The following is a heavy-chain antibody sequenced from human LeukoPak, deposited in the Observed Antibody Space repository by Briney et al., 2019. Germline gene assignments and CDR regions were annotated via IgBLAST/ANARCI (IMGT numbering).Heavy chain of an antibody. J-gene: IGHJ4*02. Sequence: ASVKVSCKASGYTFTTYAISWVRQAPGQGLEWMGWISVYNGNTNYAQKVQGRVTMTTDTSTSTAYMELRSLRSDDTAVYYCARDPPNGSYGGDYWGQGTLVTVSS. D-gene: IGHD1-26*01. CDR1: GYTFTTYA. V-gene: IGHV1-18*01. CDR2: ISVYNGNT. CDR3: ARDPPNGSYGGDY.